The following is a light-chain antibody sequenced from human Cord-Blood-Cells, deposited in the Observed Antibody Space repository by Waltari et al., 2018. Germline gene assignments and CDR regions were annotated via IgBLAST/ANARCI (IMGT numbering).Light chain of an antibody. CDR2: EVS. J-gene: IGLJ2*01. V-gene: IGLV2-14*01. CDR3: SSYTSSSTLV. Sequence: QSALTQPASVSGPPGQSLTISCTGTSSYVGGYNYVSWYQQHPGKPPKLIIYEVSNRPSGVSNRFSGSKTGNTASLTISGLQAEDEADYYCSSYTSSSTLVFGGGTKLTVL. CDR1: SSYVGGYNY.